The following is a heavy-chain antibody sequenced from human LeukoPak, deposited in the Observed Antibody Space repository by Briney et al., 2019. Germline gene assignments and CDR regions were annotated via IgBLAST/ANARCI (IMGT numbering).Heavy chain of an antibody. CDR2: ISYNGNNE. J-gene: IGHJ4*02. CDR1: GFTFSTYP. D-gene: IGHD7-27*01. V-gene: IGHV3-30-3*01. Sequence: GRSLRLSCAASGFTFSTYPMHWVRQAPGKGLEWVAVISYNGNNEYYADSVKGRFTISRDNSKNTLYLHMNSLRAEDTAVYYCARDNWGPDYWGQGILVTVSS. CDR3: ARDNWGPDY.